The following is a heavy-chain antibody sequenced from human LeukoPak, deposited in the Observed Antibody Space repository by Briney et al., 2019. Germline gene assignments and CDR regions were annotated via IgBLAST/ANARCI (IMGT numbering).Heavy chain of an antibody. V-gene: IGHV3-66*02. CDR3: ARDREYDFWSGYFYN. CDR1: GFTVSSNY. CDR2: IYSGGST. Sequence: PGGSLSLSCAASGFTVSSNYMSWVRQAPGKGLEWVSVIYSGGSTYSADSVKGRFTISRDNSKNTLYLQMNSLRAEDTAVYYCARDREYDFWSGYFYNWGQGTLVTVSS. D-gene: IGHD3-3*01. J-gene: IGHJ4*02.